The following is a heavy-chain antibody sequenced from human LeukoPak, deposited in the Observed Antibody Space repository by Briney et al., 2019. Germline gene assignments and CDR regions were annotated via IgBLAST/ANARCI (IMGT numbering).Heavy chain of an antibody. J-gene: IGHJ5*02. CDR2: IYYTGIT. CDR3: ARLHSSRAEEFDP. Sequence: SETLSLTCTFSGGSISGYYWSWIRQSPGKGLDWIGYIYYTGITAYNPSLGSRVTISVDRSNNQFSLRLTSVTAADTAVYYCARLHSSRAEEFDPWGQGTLVTVSS. CDR1: GGSISGYY. V-gene: IGHV4-59*01.